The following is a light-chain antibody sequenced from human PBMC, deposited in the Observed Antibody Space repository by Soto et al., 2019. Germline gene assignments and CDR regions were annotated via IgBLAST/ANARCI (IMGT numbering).Light chain of an antibody. CDR3: QQIYSTTWT. V-gene: IGKV1-39*01. J-gene: IGKJ1*01. Sequence: DIQMTQSPSSLSVSVGDRVTITCRSSQSIRSYLNCYQQKPGKAPKLLIYAASSLQSGVPSRFSGSGSGTDFTLTISSLQPEDFATYYCQQIYSTTWTVGQGTKGDI. CDR2: AAS. CDR1: QSIRSY.